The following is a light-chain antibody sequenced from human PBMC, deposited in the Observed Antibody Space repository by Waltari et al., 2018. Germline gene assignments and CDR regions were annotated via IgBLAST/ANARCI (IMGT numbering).Light chain of an antibody. J-gene: IGKJ2*01. Sequence: DIQMTQSPSSLSASVGDRVTITCQASQDISNYLNWYQQKPGKAPKLLIYDASNLETGVPSRFSGSGSGTNFTFTISSLEPEDFAVYYCQQRSNWRPHTFGQGTKLEIK. CDR1: QDISNY. CDR3: QQRSNWRPHT. CDR2: DAS. V-gene: IGKV1-33*01.